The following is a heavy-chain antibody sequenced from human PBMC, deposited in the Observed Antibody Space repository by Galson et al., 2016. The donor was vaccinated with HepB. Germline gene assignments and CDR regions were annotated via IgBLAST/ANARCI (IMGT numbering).Heavy chain of an antibody. CDR3: ERPSRPASSTWYPFDS. CDR1: GFTFSDYW. J-gene: IGHJ4*02. CDR2: INSDGSRA. D-gene: IGHD6-13*01. Sequence: SLRLSCAASGFTFSDYWMHWVRQAPGKGLVWVSRINSDGSRAIYGDAVEGRFTVSRDNAKNTLSLQMNSLRVEDTAVYYCERPSRPASSTWYPFDSWGQGTLVTVSS. V-gene: IGHV3-74*01.